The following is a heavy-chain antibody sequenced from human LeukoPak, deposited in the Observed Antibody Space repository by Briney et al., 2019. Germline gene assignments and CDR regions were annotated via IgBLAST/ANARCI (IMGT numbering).Heavy chain of an antibody. V-gene: IGHV1-2*02. CDR1: GYTFTGYY. Sequence: ASVKVSCKASGYTFTGYYMHWVRQAPGQGLEWMGWINPNSGGTNYAQKFQGRVTMTRDTSISTAYMELSRLRSDDTAVYYCARDEVEMATIYDYWGQGTLVTVSS. J-gene: IGHJ4*02. CDR2: INPNSGGT. CDR3: ARDEVEMATIYDY. D-gene: IGHD5-24*01.